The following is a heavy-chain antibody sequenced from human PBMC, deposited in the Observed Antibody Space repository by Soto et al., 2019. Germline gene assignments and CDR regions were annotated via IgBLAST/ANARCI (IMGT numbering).Heavy chain of an antibody. CDR1: GYPFTSYS. J-gene: IGHJ6*02. CDR3: AREGAEVGSAVYYGKDV. Sequence: GASVKVSCKASGYPFTSYSFSWVRQAPGQGPEWMGWSSAYNGDTRYAQKFQGRVTMTADPYTDTAYMELRNLRSDDTGVYYCAREGAEVGSAVYYGKDVWSQGTMVTVSS. D-gene: IGHD2-2*01. CDR2: SSAYNGDT. V-gene: IGHV1-18*04.